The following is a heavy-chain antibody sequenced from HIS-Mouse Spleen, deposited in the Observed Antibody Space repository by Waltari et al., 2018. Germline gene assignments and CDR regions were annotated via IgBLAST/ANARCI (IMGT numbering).Heavy chain of an antibody. CDR2: IYQSGST. J-gene: IGHJ5*02. CDR3: ARVKT. V-gene: IGHV4-38-2*02. CDR1: GYSISSGYY. Sequence: QVQLQESGPGLVKPSATLSLTCTVPGYSISSGYYWGWIRQPPGKGLEWIGSIYQSGSTYYNPSLKSRVTISVDTSKNQFSLKLSSVTAADTAVYYCARVKTWGQGTLVTVSS.